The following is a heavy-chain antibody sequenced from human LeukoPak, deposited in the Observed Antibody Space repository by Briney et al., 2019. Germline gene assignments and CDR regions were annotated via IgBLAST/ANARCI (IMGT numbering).Heavy chain of an antibody. CDR1: GGSVSSGRYY. Sequence: PSDTLSLTCTVSGGSVSSGRYYWRWLRQPPGKGLEWIEYIYYSGSTNYNPSLKSRVTISVDTSKNQFSLKLSSVTAADTAVYYCAREEASYCSSTSCYGIDYGGQGTLVTVSS. CDR3: AREEASYCSSTSCYGIDY. J-gene: IGHJ4*02. D-gene: IGHD2-2*01. CDR2: IYYSGST. V-gene: IGHV4-61*01.